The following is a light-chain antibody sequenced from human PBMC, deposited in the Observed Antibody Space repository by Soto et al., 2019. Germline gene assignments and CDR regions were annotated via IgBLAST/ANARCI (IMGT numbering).Light chain of an antibody. J-gene: IGKJ2*01. CDR1: QSVSSYH. V-gene: IGKV3-20*01. CDR2: GAS. Sequence: DIVLTQSPCSLFLSLRERATLSCRASQSVSSYHLAWYQQKPGQAPRLLIYGASRRPGGIPDRFSGSGSGTDFTLTISRVEPEDFAVYYCQQCGGSPYTFGQGTKVEIK. CDR3: QQCGGSPYT.